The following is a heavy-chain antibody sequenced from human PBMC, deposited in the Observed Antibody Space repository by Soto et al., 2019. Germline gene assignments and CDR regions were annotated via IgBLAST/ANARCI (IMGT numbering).Heavy chain of an antibody. CDR2: MNPNSGNT. D-gene: IGHD4-17*01. V-gene: IGHV1-8*01. Sequence: ASVKVSCKASGYTFTSYGINWVRQATGQGLEWMGWMNPNSGNTDYAQKFQGRVTMTRDTSTSTAYMELRSLRSDDTAVYYCARDLHGDPYYWGQGTLVTVSS. CDR3: ARDLHGDPYY. CDR1: GYTFTSYG. J-gene: IGHJ4*02.